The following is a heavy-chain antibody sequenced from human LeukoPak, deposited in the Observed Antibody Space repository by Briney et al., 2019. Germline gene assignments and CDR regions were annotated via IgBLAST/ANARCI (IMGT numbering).Heavy chain of an antibody. CDR2: IRYDGSNK. J-gene: IGHJ4*02. Sequence: GGSLRLSCAASGFTFSSYGMHWVRQAPGKGLEWVAFIRYDGSNKYYADSVKGRFTISRDNSKNTLYLQMNSLRAEDTAVYYCAKDLYSSSYLIDYWGQGTLVTVSS. V-gene: IGHV3-30*02. D-gene: IGHD6-6*01. CDR3: AKDLYSSSYLIDY. CDR1: GFTFSSYG.